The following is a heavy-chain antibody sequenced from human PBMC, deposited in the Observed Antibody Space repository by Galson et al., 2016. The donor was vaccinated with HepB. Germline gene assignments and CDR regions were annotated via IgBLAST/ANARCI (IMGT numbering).Heavy chain of an antibody. CDR3: ARGSKTAGVD. V-gene: IGHV1-18*01. J-gene: IGHJ4*02. Sequence: SVKVSCKASNYTFSSYGLSWVRQAPGQGLEWMGWISGRNGNTNYAQKFQGRVTMTTDTSTSTAYLELRGLKSDDTAVYYCARGSKTAGVDWGQGTLVTVSS. CDR2: ISGRNGNT. CDR1: NYTFSSYG. D-gene: IGHD6-19*01.